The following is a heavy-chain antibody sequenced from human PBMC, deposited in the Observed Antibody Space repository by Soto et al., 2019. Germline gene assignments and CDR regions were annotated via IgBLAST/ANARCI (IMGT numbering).Heavy chain of an antibody. CDR1: GSTFNNYG. J-gene: IGHJ4*02. D-gene: IGHD3-10*01. V-gene: IGHV3-23*01. Sequence: PGGSLRLSCVTSGSTFNNYGMSWVRQAPGKGLEWVSGISGGGEASYYADSVKGRFIISRSNSKNTLYLQMSSLRADDTAVYYCAKVSRVTMVGGVFMPRGYWGQETLVTVSS. CDR2: ISGGGEAS. CDR3: AKVSRVTMVGGVFMPRGY.